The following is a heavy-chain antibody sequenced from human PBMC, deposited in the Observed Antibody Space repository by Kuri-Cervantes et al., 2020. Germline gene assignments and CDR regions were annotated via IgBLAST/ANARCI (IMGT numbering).Heavy chain of an antibody. CDR3: ARTRITFGGVIVIRWFDP. V-gene: IGHV4-39*07. CDR1: GDSISSGVYY. J-gene: IGHJ5*02. CDR2: SYYSGST. Sequence: SETLSLTCSVSGDSISSGVYYWGWIRQPPGKGLEWIGSSYYSGSTYYNPSLKSRATISVDMSKNQFSLKLSSVTAADTAVYYCARTRITFGGVIVIRWFDPWGQGTLVTVSS. D-gene: IGHD3-16*02.